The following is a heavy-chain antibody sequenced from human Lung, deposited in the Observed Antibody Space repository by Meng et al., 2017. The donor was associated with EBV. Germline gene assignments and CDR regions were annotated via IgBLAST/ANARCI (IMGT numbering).Heavy chain of an antibody. V-gene: IGHV4-39*01. Sequence: QLQLQESGPGLVKPSETLSLTCTVSGGSISSSNSYWGWIRQPPGKGLEWIGTIYYSGSTSYNPSLKSRVTISVDTSKNQFSLKLSSVTAADTAVYYCSKFKCSNVFCYSGQRWFDPWGQGTLVTVSS. CDR1: GGSISSSNSY. J-gene: IGHJ5*02. D-gene: IGHD2-15*01. CDR2: IYYSGST. CDR3: SKFKCSNVFCYSGQRWFDP.